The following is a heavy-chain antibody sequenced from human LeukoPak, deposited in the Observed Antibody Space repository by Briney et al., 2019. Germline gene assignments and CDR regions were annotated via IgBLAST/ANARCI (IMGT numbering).Heavy chain of an antibody. V-gene: IGHV3-43*01. Sequence: PGGSLRLSCAASGFTFDDYTMHWVRQAPGKGLEWVSLLTWDGGRTYYADSVKGRFTISRDNSKNTLYLQMNSLRAEDTAVYYCAKGMAPYGSGSLFDYWGQGTLVTVSS. CDR1: GFTFDDYT. J-gene: IGHJ4*02. D-gene: IGHD3-10*01. CDR3: AKGMAPYGSGSLFDY. CDR2: LTWDGGRT.